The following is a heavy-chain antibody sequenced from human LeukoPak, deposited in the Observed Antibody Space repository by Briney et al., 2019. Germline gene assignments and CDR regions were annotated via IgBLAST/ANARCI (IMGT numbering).Heavy chain of an antibody. D-gene: IGHD2-2*01. CDR2: ISYDGSNK. CDR1: GFTFSSYG. Sequence: TGGSLRLSCAASGFTFSSYGMHWVRQAPGKGLEWVAVISYDGSNKYYADSVKGRFTISRDNSKNTLYLQMNSLRAEDTAVYYCAKDSYCSSTSCPFDYWGQGTLVTVSS. V-gene: IGHV3-30*18. J-gene: IGHJ4*02. CDR3: AKDSYCSSTSCPFDY.